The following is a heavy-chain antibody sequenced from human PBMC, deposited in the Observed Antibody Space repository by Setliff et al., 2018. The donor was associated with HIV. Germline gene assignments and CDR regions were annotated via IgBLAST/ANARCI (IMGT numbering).Heavy chain of an antibody. J-gene: IGHJ4*02. CDR1: GFNFKDFA. V-gene: IGHV3-9*01. Sequence: PGGSLRLSCAASGFNFKDFAMHWVRQPPGKGLEWVSGITWSSDSIAYADSVRGRFTISRDDSKSIAYLQMNSLKTEDTATYYCGSTRQGRGDCCSQTACLPWDWGQGTLVTVSS. D-gene: IGHD2-2*01. CDR3: GSTRQGRGDCCSQTACLPWD. CDR2: ITWSSDSI.